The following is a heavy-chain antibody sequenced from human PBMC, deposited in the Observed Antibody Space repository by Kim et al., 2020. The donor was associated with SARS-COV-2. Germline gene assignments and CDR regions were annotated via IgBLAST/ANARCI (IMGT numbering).Heavy chain of an antibody. J-gene: IGHJ6*01. CDR1: GFTFSSYS. D-gene: IGHD5-12*01. V-gene: IGHV3-21*05. Sequence: GGSLRLSCAASGFTFSSYSMNWVRQAPGKGLEWVAFIRYGGIYKYYADSVKGRFTISRDKAKNTLNLQMNSLRAKDTAGYYCARSPRVPWSHGYGG. CDR3: ARSPRVPWSHGY. CDR2: IRYGGIYK.